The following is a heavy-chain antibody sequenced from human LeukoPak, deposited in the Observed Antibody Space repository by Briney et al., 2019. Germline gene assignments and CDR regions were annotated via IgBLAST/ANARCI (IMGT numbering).Heavy chain of an antibody. J-gene: IGHJ5*02. CDR3: ARDGHTMVRGVITGLDP. CDR1: GYTFTSYG. Sequence: ASVKVSCKASGYTFTSYGISWVRQAPGQGLEWMGWISDYNGNTNYAQKLQGRVTMTTDTSTSTAYMELRSLRSDDTAVYYCARDGHTMVRGVITGLDPWGQGTLVTVSS. D-gene: IGHD3-10*01. CDR2: ISDYNGNT. V-gene: IGHV1-18*01.